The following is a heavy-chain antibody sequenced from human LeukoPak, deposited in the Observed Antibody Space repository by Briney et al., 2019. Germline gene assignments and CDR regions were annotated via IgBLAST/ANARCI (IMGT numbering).Heavy chain of an antibody. CDR1: GGSLSSGGYY. CDR3: AREQGYGEGYFDY. CDR2: IYYSGST. J-gene: IGHJ4*02. D-gene: IGHD4-17*01. V-gene: IGHV4-31*03. Sequence: SETLSLTCTVSGGSLSSGGYYWGWLRQHPGRGLEWFGYIYYSGSTYYNPSLKSRVTISVDTSKNQFSLKLRSVTAADTAVYYCAREQGYGEGYFDYWGQGTLVTVSS.